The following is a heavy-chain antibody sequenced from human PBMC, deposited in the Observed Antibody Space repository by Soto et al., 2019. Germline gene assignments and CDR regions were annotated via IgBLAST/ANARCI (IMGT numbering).Heavy chain of an antibody. V-gene: IGHV4-59*01. CDR2: IYYSGST. J-gene: IGHJ4*02. CDR3: ARVGYYDSSGYQFDY. Sequence: QVQLQESGPGLVKPSETLSLTCTVSGGSISSYYWSWIRQPPGKGLEWIGYIYYSGSTNYNPSLKSRVTISVDTSKNQFSLKLSSVTAADTAVYYCARVGYYDSSGYQFDYWGQGTLVTVSS. CDR1: GGSISSYY. D-gene: IGHD3-22*01.